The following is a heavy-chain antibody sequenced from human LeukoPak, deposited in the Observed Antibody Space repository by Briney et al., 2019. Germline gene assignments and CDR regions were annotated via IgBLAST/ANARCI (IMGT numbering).Heavy chain of an antibody. D-gene: IGHD3-10*01. J-gene: IGHJ4*02. CDR2: ISGSGGST. CDR1: GFTFSSYA. CDR3: AKMPAYLLWFGELLSFFDY. Sequence: GGSLRLSCAASGFTFSSYAMSWVRQAPGKGLEWVSAISGSGGSTYYADSVKGRFTISRDNSKNTLYLQVNSQRAEDTAVYYCAKMPAYLLWFGELLSFFDYWGQGTLVTVSS. V-gene: IGHV3-23*01.